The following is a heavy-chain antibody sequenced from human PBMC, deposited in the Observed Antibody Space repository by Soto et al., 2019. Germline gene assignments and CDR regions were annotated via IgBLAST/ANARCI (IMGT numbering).Heavy chain of an antibody. D-gene: IGHD6-13*01. CDR2: IIPIFGTA. CDR3: ARSSSSWYYYGMDV. CDR1: GGTFSSYA. V-gene: IGHV1-69*06. J-gene: IGHJ6*02. Sequence: GASVKVSCKASGGTFSSYAISWVRQAPGQGLEWMGGIIPIFGTANYAQKFQGRVTITADKSTSTAYMELSSLRSEDTAVYYCARSSSSWYYYGMDVWGQGTTVTVSS.